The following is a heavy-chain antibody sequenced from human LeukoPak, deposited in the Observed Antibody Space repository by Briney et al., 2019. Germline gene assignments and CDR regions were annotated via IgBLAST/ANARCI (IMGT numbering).Heavy chain of an antibody. J-gene: IGHJ4*02. CDR2: ISYSGST. CDR1: GGSFSGYY. V-gene: IGHV4-59*01. CDR3: ARGIVGTTWFDY. Sequence: PSETLSLTCAVYGGSFSGYYWSWIRQPPGKGLEWIGYISYSGSTNYNPSLRSRVTISVDTSKNQFSLKLSSVTAADTAIYYCARGIVGTTWFDYWGQGTLVTVSS. D-gene: IGHD1-26*01.